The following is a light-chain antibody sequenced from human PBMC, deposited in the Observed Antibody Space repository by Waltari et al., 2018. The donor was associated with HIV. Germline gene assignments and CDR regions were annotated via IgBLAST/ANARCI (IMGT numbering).Light chain of an antibody. CDR2: GKN. Sequence: SSELTQDPAVSVALGQTVRITCQGDSLRSYYASWYQQKPGQAPVLVIYGKNNRPSGFPDRFSGSRQGNTASWTITGARAEDEANYYCNPRDSSNNRHNYVFGTGTKVTVL. V-gene: IGLV3-19*01. CDR3: NPRDSSNNRHNYV. CDR1: SLRSYY. J-gene: IGLJ1*01.